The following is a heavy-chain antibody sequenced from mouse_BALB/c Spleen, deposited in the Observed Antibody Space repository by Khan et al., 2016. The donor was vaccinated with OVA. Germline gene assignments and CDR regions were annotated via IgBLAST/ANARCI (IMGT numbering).Heavy chain of an antibody. CDR3: ARGDYFDY. V-gene: IGHV3-2*02. CDR1: GYSITSDYA. Sequence: EVQLQELGPGLVKPSQSLSLTCTVTGYSITSDYAWNWIRQFPGNKLEWMGYISYSGSTSYHPSLKSRISITRDTSKNQFFLQLNSVTTEDTATYYCARGDYFDYWGQGTTLTVSS. J-gene: IGHJ2*01. CDR2: ISYSGST.